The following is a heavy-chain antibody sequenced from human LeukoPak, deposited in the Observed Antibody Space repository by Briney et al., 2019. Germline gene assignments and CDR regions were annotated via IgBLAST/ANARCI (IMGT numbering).Heavy chain of an antibody. CDR2: IWYDGSNK. CDR3: TTDLGSY. J-gene: IGHJ4*02. CDR1: GFTFSSYG. Sequence: GRSLRLSCAASGFTFSSYGMHWVRQAPGKGLEWVAVIWYDGSNKYYADSVKGRFTISRDDSKNTLYLQMNSLKTEDTAVYYCTTDLGSYWGQGTLVTVSS. D-gene: IGHD2-15*01. V-gene: IGHV3-33*01.